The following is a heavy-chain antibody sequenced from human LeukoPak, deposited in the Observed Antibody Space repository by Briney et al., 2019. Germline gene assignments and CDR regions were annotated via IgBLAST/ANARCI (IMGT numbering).Heavy chain of an antibody. D-gene: IGHD3-10*01. V-gene: IGHV1-69*11. CDR1: GGTFSSYA. CDR3: ARVSAGSQYYFDY. Sequence: GASVKVSCKASGGTFSSYAISWVRQAPGQGLEWMGRIIPILGTANYAQKFQGRVTITADESTSTAYVELSSLRSEDTAVYYCARVSAGSQYYFDYWGQGTLVTVSS. CDR2: IIPILGTA. J-gene: IGHJ4*02.